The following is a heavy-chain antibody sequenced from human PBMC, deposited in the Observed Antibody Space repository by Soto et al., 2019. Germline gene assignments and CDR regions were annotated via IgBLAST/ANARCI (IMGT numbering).Heavy chain of an antibody. D-gene: IGHD3-10*01. CDR1: GFTFSSYA. J-gene: IGHJ4*02. CDR3: AKIDPYFFDF. CDR2: ISDSAGST. Sequence: PGGSLRLSCAASGFTFSSYAMSWVRQAPGKGLEWVAVISDSAGSTYYADSVKGRFIISRDNSKNTIYLQMNSLRAEDTAKYCCAKIDPYFFDFWGQGALVTVSS. V-gene: IGHV3-23*01.